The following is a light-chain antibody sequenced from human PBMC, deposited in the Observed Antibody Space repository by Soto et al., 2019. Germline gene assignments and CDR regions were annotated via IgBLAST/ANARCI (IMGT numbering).Light chain of an antibody. Sequence: EIVLTQSPATLSLSPGERATLSCRASQSVSSYLAWYQQKPGQAPSLLIYDASNRATGIPARFSGSGSGTDFTLTLSSLEPEDFAVYYCQQRSNWPPTFGQGTKLEIK. J-gene: IGKJ2*01. V-gene: IGKV3-11*01. CDR1: QSVSSY. CDR2: DAS. CDR3: QQRSNWPPT.